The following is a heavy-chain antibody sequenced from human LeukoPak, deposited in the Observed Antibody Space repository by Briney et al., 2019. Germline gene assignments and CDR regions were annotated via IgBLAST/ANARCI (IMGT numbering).Heavy chain of an antibody. D-gene: IGHD6-6*01. Sequence: LETLSLTCTVSGGSISSYYWSWVRQPPGKGLEWIGYIYYSGSTNYNPSLKSRVTISVDTSKNQFSLKLSSVTAADTAVYYCARLDADIAARFYYFDYWGQGTLVTVSS. V-gene: IGHV4-59*08. CDR1: GGSISSYY. J-gene: IGHJ4*02. CDR2: IYYSGST. CDR3: ARLDADIAARFYYFDY.